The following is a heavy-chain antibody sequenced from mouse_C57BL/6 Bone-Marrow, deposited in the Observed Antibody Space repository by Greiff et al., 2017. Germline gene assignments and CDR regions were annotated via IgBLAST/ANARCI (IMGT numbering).Heavy chain of an antibody. CDR1: GYTFTSYW. CDR3: ARSDYEDYYAMDY. D-gene: IGHD1-1*01. Sequence: VKLQQPGPELVRPGSSVKLSCKASGYTFTSYWMDWVKQRPGQGLEWIGNIYPSNSETYYNQKFKDKATLTVDKSSSTAYMQLSSLTSEDSAVYYCARSDYEDYYAMDYWGQGTTVTVSS. CDR2: IYPSNSET. J-gene: IGHJ4*01. V-gene: IGHV1-61*01.